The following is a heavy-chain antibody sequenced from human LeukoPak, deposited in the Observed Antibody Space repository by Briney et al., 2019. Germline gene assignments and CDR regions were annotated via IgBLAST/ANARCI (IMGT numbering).Heavy chain of an antibody. CDR1: GDSLSSNTAS. V-gene: IGHV6-1*01. CDR2: TYYRSYWYD. CDR3: ARVTAAGTDFFDL. J-gene: IGHJ4*02. D-gene: IGHD6-13*01. Sequence: SQTLSLTRAISGDSLSSNTASWNWIRQSPSRGLEWLGRTYYRSYWYDDYAVSVKSRISINPDTSKNHFSLHLNSVTPDDTAVYYCARVTAAGTDFFDLWGQGTRVTVSS.